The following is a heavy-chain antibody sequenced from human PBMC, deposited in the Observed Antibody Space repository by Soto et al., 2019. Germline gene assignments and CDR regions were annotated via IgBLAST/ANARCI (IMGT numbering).Heavy chain of an antibody. Sequence: PGGSLRLSCAASGFTFSSYAMSWVRQAPGKGLEWVSAISGSGGSTYYADSVKGRFTISRDNSKNTLYLQMNSLRAEDTAVYYCAKESSYYYGSGSYTTNWGQGTLVTVSS. V-gene: IGHV3-23*01. D-gene: IGHD3-10*01. CDR2: ISGSGGST. J-gene: IGHJ4*02. CDR1: GFTFSSYA. CDR3: AKESSYYYGSGSYTTN.